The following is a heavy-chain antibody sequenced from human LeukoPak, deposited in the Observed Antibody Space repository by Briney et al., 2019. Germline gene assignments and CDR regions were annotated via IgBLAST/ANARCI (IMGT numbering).Heavy chain of an antibody. J-gene: IGHJ4*02. CDR1: GYTLTNYY. CDR2: INPSGGST. D-gene: IGHD2-2*01. V-gene: IGHV1-46*01. CDR3: ARVRYCTSTSCPDFDC. Sequence: ASVKVSCKASGYTLTNYYIHWLRQAPGQGLEWMGMINPSGGSTNYAQRFQGRVTMTRDTSTSTVYMELSSLRSEDTAVYSCARVRYCTSTSCPDFDCWGQGTLVTVSS.